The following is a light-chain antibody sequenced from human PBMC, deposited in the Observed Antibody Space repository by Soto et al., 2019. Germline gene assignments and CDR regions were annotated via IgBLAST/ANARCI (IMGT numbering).Light chain of an antibody. J-gene: IGKJ4*02. V-gene: IGKV1-13*02. CDR2: DGA. Sequence: QLTPSQSFLSPSIGASAIITCRASTVISTSLAWDQVKPGKALKLLIYDGASVESGGPSRFSGSGSGTDFTLTINTVQPDEYSTYYCQQYTRTFGEGTKVDIK. CDR3: QQYTRT. CDR1: TVISTS.